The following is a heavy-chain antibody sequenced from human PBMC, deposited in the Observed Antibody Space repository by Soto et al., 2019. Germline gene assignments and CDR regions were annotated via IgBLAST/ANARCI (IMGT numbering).Heavy chain of an antibody. V-gene: IGHV1-46*01. Sequence: ASVKVSCKASGYTFTSYYMHWVRQAPGQGLEWMGIINPSGGSTSYAQKFQGRVTMTRDTSTSAVYMELSSLRSEDTAVYYCARDRGYDSSGYYYGSIDFWGQGTLVTVSS. CDR3: ARDRGYDSSGYYYGSIDF. D-gene: IGHD3-22*01. CDR2: INPSGGST. CDR1: GYTFTSYY. J-gene: IGHJ4*02.